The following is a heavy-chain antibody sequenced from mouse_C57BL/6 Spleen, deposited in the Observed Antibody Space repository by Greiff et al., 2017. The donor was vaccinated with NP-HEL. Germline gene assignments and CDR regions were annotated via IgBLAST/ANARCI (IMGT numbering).Heavy chain of an antibody. CDR3: ARLVTTVFDY. Sequence: QVQLQQPGAELVKPGASVKLSCKASGYTFTSYWMQWVKQRPGQGLEWIGEIDPSDSYTNYNQKFKGKATLTVDTSSSTAYMQRSSLTSEDSAVYYCARLVTTVFDYWGQGTTLTVSS. J-gene: IGHJ2*01. CDR2: IDPSDSYT. CDR1: GYTFTSYW. V-gene: IGHV1-50*01. D-gene: IGHD1-1*01.